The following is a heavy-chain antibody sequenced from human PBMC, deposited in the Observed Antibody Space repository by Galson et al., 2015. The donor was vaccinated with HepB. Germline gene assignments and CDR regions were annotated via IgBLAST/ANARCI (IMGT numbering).Heavy chain of an antibody. Sequence: QSGAEVKRPGASVKVSCTASGYTFSTYSITWVRQAPGQGLEWMGWINTYNRYTNYARKVQGRVTMTTDTSTSTAYMELRSLRSDDTAVYYCARGALVAVVGANQNNWFDPWGQGTLVTVSS. CDR2: INTYNRYT. CDR3: ARGALVAVVGANQNNWFDP. J-gene: IGHJ5*02. CDR1: GYTFSTYS. V-gene: IGHV1-18*01. D-gene: IGHD2-15*01.